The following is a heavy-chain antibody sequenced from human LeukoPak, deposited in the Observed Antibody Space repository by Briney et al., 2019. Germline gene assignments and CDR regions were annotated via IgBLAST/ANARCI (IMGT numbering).Heavy chain of an antibody. J-gene: IGHJ4*02. CDR3: ARGRYGWLPFDY. CDR1: GGSISSYY. CDR2: IYYSGST. Sequence: SETLSLTCTVSGGSISSYYWSWIRQPPGKGLEWIGYIYYSGSTNYNPSLKSRVTISVDTSKNQFTLKLSPVTAADTAVYYCARGRYGWLPFDYWGQGTLVTVSS. V-gene: IGHV4-59*01. D-gene: IGHD3-16*01.